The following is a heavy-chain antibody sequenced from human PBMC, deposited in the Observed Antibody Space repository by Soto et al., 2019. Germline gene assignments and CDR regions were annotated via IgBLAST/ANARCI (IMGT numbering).Heavy chain of an antibody. CDR1: GFTSSRSA. V-gene: IGHV1-58*01. J-gene: IGHJ6*02. CDR2: VVVGSGYT. Sequence: ASVKVSCKSCGFTSSRSAVLWVGQALGQRLEWIGWVVVGSGYTNYAQKFQERVTITTDMHTSTVYMELRSLRSDDTGVYYCTAPTVTTSDSYYGEDVWGQGTSSTVSS. CDR3: TAPTVTTSDSYYGEDV. D-gene: IGHD4-17*01.